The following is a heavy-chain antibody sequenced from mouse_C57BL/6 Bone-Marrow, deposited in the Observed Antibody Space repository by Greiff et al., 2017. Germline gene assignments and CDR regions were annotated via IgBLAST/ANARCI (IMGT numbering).Heavy chain of an antibody. CDR3: ARNHGSTFDY. J-gene: IGHJ2*01. D-gene: IGHD1-1*01. CDR1: GYTFTSYW. V-gene: IGHV1-69*01. Sequence: VQLQQPGAELVMPGASVKLSCKASGYTFTSYWMHWVKQRPGQGLEWIGEIDPSDSYTNYNQKFKGKSTLTVDKSSSTAYMQLSSLTSEDSAVYYCARNHGSTFDYWGQGTTLTGSS. CDR2: IDPSDSYT.